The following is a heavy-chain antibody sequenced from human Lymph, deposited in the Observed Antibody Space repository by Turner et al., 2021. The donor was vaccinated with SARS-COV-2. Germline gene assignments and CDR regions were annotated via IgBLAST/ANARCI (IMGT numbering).Heavy chain of an antibody. V-gene: IGHV3-30*04. D-gene: IGHD3-22*01. CDR2: ISYDGSDI. Sequence: QVQLVESGGGVVQPGRSLRLSCAGSGFTFSSYAMHWVRQAPGKGLEWVAFISYDGSDIYYADSVKGRFTFSRDNSKNTLYLQMNSLRAEDTAVYYCARDRDSSGWVDYWGQGTLVTVSS. J-gene: IGHJ4*02. CDR1: GFTFSSYA. CDR3: ARDRDSSGWVDY.